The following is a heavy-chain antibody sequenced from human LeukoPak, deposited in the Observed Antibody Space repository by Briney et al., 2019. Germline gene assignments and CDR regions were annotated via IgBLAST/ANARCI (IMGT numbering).Heavy chain of an antibody. J-gene: IGHJ6*02. D-gene: IGHD3-22*01. CDR3: ARPFYYDSNGGEGMDV. CDR1: GFTFSSYD. V-gene: IGHV3-13*04. Sequence: GGSLRLSCAASGFTFSSYDMHWVRQATGIGLEWVSAIGTAGDTYYPGSVKGRFTISRENAKNSLYLQMNSLRAGDTAVYYCARPFYYDSNGGEGMDVWGQGTTVTVSS. CDR2: IGTAGDT.